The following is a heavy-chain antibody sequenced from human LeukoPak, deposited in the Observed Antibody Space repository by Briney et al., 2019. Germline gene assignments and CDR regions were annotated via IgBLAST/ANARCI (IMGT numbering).Heavy chain of an antibody. CDR3: AKASRYCSSTSCPYYYYYYYMDV. CDR2: IWYDGSNE. CDR1: GFTFSNYG. V-gene: IGHV3-33*06. D-gene: IGHD2-2*01. J-gene: IGHJ6*03. Sequence: GGSLRLSCAASGFTFSNYGMHWVRQAPGKGLEWVAVIWYDGSNEYYADSVEGRFTISRDNSKNTLYLQMNSLRAEDTAVYYCAKASRYCSSTSCPYYYYYYYMDVWGKGTTVTVSS.